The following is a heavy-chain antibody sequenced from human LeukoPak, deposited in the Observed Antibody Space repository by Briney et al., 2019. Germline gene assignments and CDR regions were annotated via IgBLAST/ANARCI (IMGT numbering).Heavy chain of an antibody. CDR2: IYHSGST. J-gene: IGHJ4*02. D-gene: IGHD5-18*01. Sequence: PSETLSLTCTVSGGSISSSSYHWGWIRQPPGKGLEWIGYIYHSGSTYYNPSLKSRVTISVDRSKNQFSLKLSSVTAADTAVYYCARGFRYSYGIQYYFDYWGQGTLVTVSS. CDR3: ARGFRYSYGIQYYFDY. V-gene: IGHV4-39*07. CDR1: GGSISSSSYH.